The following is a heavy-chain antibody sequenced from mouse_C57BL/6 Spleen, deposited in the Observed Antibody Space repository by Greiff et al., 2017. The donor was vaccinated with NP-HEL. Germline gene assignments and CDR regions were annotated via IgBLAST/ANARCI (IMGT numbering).Heavy chain of an antibody. CDR3: ARSNSPLYYGSSHWYFDV. Sequence: EVQLQQSGPELVKPGASVKISCKASGYTFTDYYMNWVKQSHGKSLEWIGDINPNNGGTSYNQKFKGKATLTVDKSSSTAYMELRSLTSEDSAVYYCARSNSPLYYGSSHWYFDVWGTGTTVTVSS. CDR2: INPNNGGT. J-gene: IGHJ1*03. D-gene: IGHD1-1*01. CDR1: GYTFTDYY. V-gene: IGHV1-26*01.